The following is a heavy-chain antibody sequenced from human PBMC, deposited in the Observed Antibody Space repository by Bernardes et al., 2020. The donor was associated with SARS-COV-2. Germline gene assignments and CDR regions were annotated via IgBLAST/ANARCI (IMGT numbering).Heavy chain of an antibody. Sequence: GSLRLSCAASGFTFNNFGMHWVRQAPGRGLEWVAVISYEGSKKYYADSLEGRFTISKDNSKNTVYLQINNLRSEDTAIYYCAKVQAIFWIRPYNSGMDVWGQGTTVTVSS. J-gene: IGHJ6*02. CDR3: AKVQAIFWIRPYNSGMDV. CDR2: ISYEGSKK. CDR1: GFTFNNFG. D-gene: IGHD5-18*01. V-gene: IGHV3-30*18.